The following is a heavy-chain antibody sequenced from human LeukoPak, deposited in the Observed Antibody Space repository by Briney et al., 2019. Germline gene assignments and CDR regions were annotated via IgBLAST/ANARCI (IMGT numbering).Heavy chain of an antibody. J-gene: IGHJ4*02. CDR1: GGSISSGSYY. V-gene: IGHV4-61*02. D-gene: IGHD3-22*01. Sequence: SETLSLTCTVSGGSISSGSYYWSWIRQPAGKGLEWIGRIYTSGSANYNPSLKSRVTISVDTSKNQFSLKLSSVTAADTAVYYCARDGVNYYDISGYDIWGRGTLVTVSS. CDR3: ARDGVNYYDISGYDI. CDR2: IYTSGSA.